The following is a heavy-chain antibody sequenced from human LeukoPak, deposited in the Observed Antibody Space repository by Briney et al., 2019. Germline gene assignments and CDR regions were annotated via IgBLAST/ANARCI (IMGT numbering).Heavy chain of an antibody. CDR1: GFTFSSYA. V-gene: IGHV3-30-3*01. D-gene: IGHD3-22*01. CDR3: ARDFDSSGYSLYYFDY. Sequence: GGSLRLSCAASGFTFSSYAMHWVRQAPGKGLEWVAVISYDGSNKYYADSVKGRFTISRDNSKNTLYLQMNSLRAEDTAVYYCARDFDSSGYSLYYFDYWGQGTLVTVSS. J-gene: IGHJ4*02. CDR2: ISYDGSNK.